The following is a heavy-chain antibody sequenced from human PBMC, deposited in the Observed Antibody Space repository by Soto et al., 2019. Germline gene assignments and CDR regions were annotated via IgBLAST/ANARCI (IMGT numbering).Heavy chain of an antibody. CDR3: ARVPMGYCSSTSCYAEFDY. J-gene: IGHJ4*02. CDR2: ISAYNGNT. Sequence: ASVKVSCKASGYTFTSYGISWVRQAPGQGLEWMGWISAYNGNTNYAQKLQGRVTMTTDTSTSTAYMELRSLRSDDTAVYYCARVPMGYCSSTSCYAEFDYWGQGTLVTVSS. CDR1: GYTFTSYG. V-gene: IGHV1-18*01. D-gene: IGHD2-2*01.